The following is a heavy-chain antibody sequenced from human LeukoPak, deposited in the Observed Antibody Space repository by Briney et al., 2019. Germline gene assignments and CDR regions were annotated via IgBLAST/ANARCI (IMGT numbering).Heavy chain of an antibody. CDR1: GFTFSDYY. V-gene: IGHV3-11*04. J-gene: IGHJ4*02. CDR2: ISSSGSTI. D-gene: IGHD1-26*01. Sequence: GGSLRLSCAASGFTFSDYYVSWIRQAPGKGLEWVSYISSSGSTIYYADSVKGRFTISRDNSKNTLYLQMNSLRAEDTAVYYCAKPPYSGSYSLYYFDYWGQGTLVTVSS. CDR3: AKPPYSGSYSLYYFDY.